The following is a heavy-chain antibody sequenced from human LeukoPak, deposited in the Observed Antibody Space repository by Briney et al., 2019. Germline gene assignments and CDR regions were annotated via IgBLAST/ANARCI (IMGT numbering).Heavy chain of an antibody. V-gene: IGHV3-30*04. J-gene: IGHJ4*02. CDR1: GFTFSSYA. Sequence: GGSLRLSCAASGFTFSSYAMHWVRQAPGKGLEWVAVISYDGSNKYYADSVKGRLTISRDNSKNTLYLQMNSLRAEDTAVYYCARVDTAYAAVLFYFDYWGQGTLVTVSS. D-gene: IGHD5-18*01. CDR2: ISYDGSNK. CDR3: ARVDTAYAAVLFYFDY.